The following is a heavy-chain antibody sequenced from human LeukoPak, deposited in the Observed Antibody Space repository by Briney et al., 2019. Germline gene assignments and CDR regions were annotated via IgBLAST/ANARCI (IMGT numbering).Heavy chain of an antibody. CDR3: AKDHGSGSYHDPNWFDP. D-gene: IGHD3-10*01. CDR2: ISGSSSSSDGGAK. CDR1: GFTFSTYS. V-gene: IGHV3-48*01. J-gene: IGHJ5*02. Sequence: GSLRLSCTASGFTFSTYSMNWVRQAPGRGLEWVSYISGSSSSSDGGAKQYADSVKGRFTISRDNSKKTLYLQMNSLRAEDTAVYYCAKDHGSGSYHDPNWFDPWGQGTLVTVSS.